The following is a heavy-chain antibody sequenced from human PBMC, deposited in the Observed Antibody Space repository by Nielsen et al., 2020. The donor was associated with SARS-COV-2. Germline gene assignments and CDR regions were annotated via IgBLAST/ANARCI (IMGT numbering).Heavy chain of an antibody. V-gene: IGHV3-21*01. CDR1: GFTFSSYS. Sequence: GESLKISCAASGFTFSSYSMNWDRQAPGKGLEWVSSISSSSSYIYYADSVKGRSTISRDNAKNSLYLQMNSLRAEDTAVYYCARDRFGELLYSDYWGQGTLVTVSS. CDR3: ARDRFGELLYSDY. D-gene: IGHD3-10*01. CDR2: ISSSSSYI. J-gene: IGHJ4*02.